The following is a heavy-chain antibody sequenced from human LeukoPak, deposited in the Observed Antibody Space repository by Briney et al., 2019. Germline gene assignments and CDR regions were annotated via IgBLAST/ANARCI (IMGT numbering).Heavy chain of an antibody. D-gene: IGHD2-8*01. CDR3: AQDVPIERVPGVGPGS. CDR2: IQYDGSVI. Sequence: GGSLRLSCAASGFSFSDYGTHWVRQAPGKGLEWVTFIQYDGSVIFYADSVKGRFTISRDNSKNTVYLQMSSLTTEDTAVYFCAQDVPIERVPGVGPGSWGQGTLVTVSS. J-gene: IGHJ5*02. V-gene: IGHV3-30*02. CDR1: GFSFSDYG.